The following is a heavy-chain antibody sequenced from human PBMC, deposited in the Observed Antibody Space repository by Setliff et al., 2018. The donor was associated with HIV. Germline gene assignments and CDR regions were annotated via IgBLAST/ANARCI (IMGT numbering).Heavy chain of an antibody. CDR2: ISYDGSTYI. J-gene: IGHJ6*03. Sequence: PGESLKISCAASGFTFSNYAMHWVRQAPGKGLEWVAVISYDGSTYIYQSDSVRGRFTISRDDAKKTLYLQMNSLGVEDTAVYYCARSGGIGNYHWDVWGKGTTVTVSS. V-gene: IGHV3-30*04. CDR3: ARSGGIGNYHWDV. D-gene: IGHD3-16*01. CDR1: GFTFSNYA.